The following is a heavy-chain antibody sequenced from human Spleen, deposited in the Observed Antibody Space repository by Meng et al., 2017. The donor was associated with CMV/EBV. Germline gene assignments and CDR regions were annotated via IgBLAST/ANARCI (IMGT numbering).Heavy chain of an antibody. CDR1: GGSFSGYY. D-gene: IGHD5-12*01. Sequence: LSLTCAGYGGSFSGYYWSWIRQPPGKGLEWIGEINHSGSTNYNPSLKSRVTISVDTSKNQFSLKLSSVTAADTAVYYCARGVAMAPFFWGQGTLVTVSS. J-gene: IGHJ4*02. CDR2: INHSGST. CDR3: ARGVAMAPFF. V-gene: IGHV4-34*01.